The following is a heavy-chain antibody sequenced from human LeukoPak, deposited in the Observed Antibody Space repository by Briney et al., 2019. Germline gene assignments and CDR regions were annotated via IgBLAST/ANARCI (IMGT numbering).Heavy chain of an antibody. CDR2: IYPSGNT. Sequence: ASETLSLTCTVSGDSISSSRHYWSWIRQPAGKGLEWIGRIYPSGNTNYNPSLKSRVTISLDTSKNQFSLKLSSVTAADTAVYYCARGLRNREWLLSARRGEYFDYWGQGTLVTVSS. CDR1: GDSISSSRHY. V-gene: IGHV4-61*02. J-gene: IGHJ4*02. D-gene: IGHD3-3*01. CDR3: ARGLRNREWLLSARRGEYFDY.